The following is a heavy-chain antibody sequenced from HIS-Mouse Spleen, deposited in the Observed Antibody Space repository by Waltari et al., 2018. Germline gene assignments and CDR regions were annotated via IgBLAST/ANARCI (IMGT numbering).Heavy chain of an antibody. Sequence: QVQLVQSGAEVKKPGASVKVSCKASGYTFPSYAINVVRQATGQGLEWMEWMNPNSGNTGYAQKFQGRVTMTRNTSISTAYMELSSLRSEDTAVYYCARGHDYSNYFDYWGQGTLVTVSS. CDR1: GYTFPSYA. V-gene: IGHV1-8*01. J-gene: IGHJ4*02. CDR3: ARGHDYSNYFDY. CDR2: MNPNSGNT. D-gene: IGHD4-4*01.